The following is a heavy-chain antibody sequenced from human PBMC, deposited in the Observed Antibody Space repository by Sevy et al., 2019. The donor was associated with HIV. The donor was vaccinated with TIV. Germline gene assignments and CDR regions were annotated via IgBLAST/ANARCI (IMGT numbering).Heavy chain of an antibody. Sequence: GGSLRLSCAASGFTFSDHYVDWVRQAPGKGLEWVGRIRNRPNSYTTEYAASVKGGFTISRDDSTNSVYLQMNSLKTQDSAVHYCVRGPNCGVGGCQQISPYCLDVWGKGAAVTVSS. V-gene: IGHV3-72*01. CDR2: IRNRPNSYTT. J-gene: IGHJ6*03. CDR1: GFTFSDHY. D-gene: IGHD2-15*01. CDR3: VRGPNCGVGGCQQISPYCLDV.